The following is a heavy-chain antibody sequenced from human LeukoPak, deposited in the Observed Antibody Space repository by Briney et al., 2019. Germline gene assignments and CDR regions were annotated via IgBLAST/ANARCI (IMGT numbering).Heavy chain of an antibody. V-gene: IGHV5-51*01. CDR1: GYSFSSYW. Sequence: GESLKISCKGSGYSFSSYWIGWVRQMPGKGLEWMGIIYPGDSDTTYSPSFQGQVTISADKSISTAYLQSSSLKASDTAMYYCARHPYYDSSGSNTFDYWGQGTLVTVSS. CDR3: ARHPYYDSSGSNTFDY. J-gene: IGHJ4*02. D-gene: IGHD3-22*01. CDR2: IYPGDSDT.